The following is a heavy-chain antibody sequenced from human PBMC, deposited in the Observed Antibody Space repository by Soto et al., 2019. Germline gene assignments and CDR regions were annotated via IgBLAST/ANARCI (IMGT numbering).Heavy chain of an antibody. V-gene: IGHV1-2*02. CDR1: GYTFTGYY. Sequence: GASVKVSCKASGYTFTGYYMHWVRQAPGQGLEWMGWINPNSGGTNYAQKFQGRVTITADESTSTAYMELSSLRSEDTAVYYCARAVMDSSGYSLGYWGQGTLVTVSS. J-gene: IGHJ4*02. CDR3: ARAVMDSSGYSLGY. CDR2: INPNSGGT. D-gene: IGHD3-22*01.